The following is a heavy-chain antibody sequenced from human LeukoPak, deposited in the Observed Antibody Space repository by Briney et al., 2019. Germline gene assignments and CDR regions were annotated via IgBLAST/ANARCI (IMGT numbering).Heavy chain of an antibody. D-gene: IGHD3-3*01. V-gene: IGHV3-23*01. CDR3: AKDRDYDFWSGYSESGRFDY. CDR1: GFTFSSYA. Sequence: AGGSLRLSSAASGFTFSSYAMSWVRQAPGKGLEWVSAISGSGGSTYYADSVKGRFTISRDNSKNTLYLQMNSLRAEDTAVYYCAKDRDYDFWSGYSESGRFDYWGQGTLVTVSS. J-gene: IGHJ4*02. CDR2: ISGSGGST.